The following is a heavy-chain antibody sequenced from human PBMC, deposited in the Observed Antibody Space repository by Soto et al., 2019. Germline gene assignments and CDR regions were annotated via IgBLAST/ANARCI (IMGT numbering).Heavy chain of an antibody. CDR2: IDYSGST. J-gene: IGHJ5*01. Sequence: QVQLQESGPGLVKPSETLSLTCTVSGGSISSDYCSWIRQPPGKGLEWIGYIDYSGSTNYNPSLNSRVSISADTSKNHFSLKLRSVTAADTAEYFCATGVNSWYDSWGQGTLVTVSS. CDR1: GGSISSDY. V-gene: IGHV4-59*01. CDR3: ATGVNSWYDS.